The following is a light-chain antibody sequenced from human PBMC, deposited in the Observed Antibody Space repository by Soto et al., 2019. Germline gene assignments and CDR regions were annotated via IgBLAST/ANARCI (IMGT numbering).Light chain of an antibody. CDR2: GAS. CDR1: QSVRSSY. CDR3: QQYGSSLWT. Sequence: EMVLTQSPGTLSLSPGESATHSCRASQSVRSSYLAWYQQKPGQAPRLLIYGASSRATGIPDRFSGSGSGTDFTLTISRLEPEDFAVYYCQQYGSSLWTFGQGTKVEIK. V-gene: IGKV3-20*01. J-gene: IGKJ1*01.